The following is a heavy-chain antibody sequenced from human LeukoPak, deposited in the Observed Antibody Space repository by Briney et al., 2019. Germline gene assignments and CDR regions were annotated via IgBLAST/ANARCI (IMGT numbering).Heavy chain of an antibody. CDR1: GGSISSYY. V-gene: IGHV4-4*07. CDR3: ARRATADYGSGSPTDY. J-gene: IGHJ4*02. CDR2: IYTSGST. Sequence: SETLSLTCTVSGGSISSYYWSWIRQPAGKGLEWIGRIYTSGSTNYNPSLKSRATISVDTSKNQFSLKLSSVTAADTAVYYCARRATADYGSGSPTDYWGQGTLVTVSS. D-gene: IGHD3-10*01.